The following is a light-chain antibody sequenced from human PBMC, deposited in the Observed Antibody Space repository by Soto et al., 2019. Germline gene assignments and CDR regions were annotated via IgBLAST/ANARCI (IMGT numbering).Light chain of an antibody. Sequence: IQMTQSPSSLSASVGDRVTLTCRASQSISNYLNWFQVKSGRGPKLLISGASTLQDGVPSRFSGSGSGSDFTLTISNLQREDFAVYYCQQGYSPLLTFGGGTRVEIK. J-gene: IGKJ4*01. V-gene: IGKV1-39*01. CDR3: QQGYSPLLT. CDR1: QSISNY. CDR2: GAS.